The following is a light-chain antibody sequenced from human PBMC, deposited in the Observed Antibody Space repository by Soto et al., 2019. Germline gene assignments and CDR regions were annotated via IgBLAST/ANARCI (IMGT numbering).Light chain of an antibody. CDR2: SNN. CDR3: AVWDDSLKGYV. CDR1: SSNIGSNT. J-gene: IGLJ1*01. Sequence: QAVLTQPPSASGTPGQRVIISCSGSSSNIGSNTVNWYQQLPGAAPKLLIQSNNQRPSGVPDRFSGSQSGTSASLAISGLQSEDEADYYCAVWDDSLKGYVFGTGTKVTVL. V-gene: IGLV1-44*01.